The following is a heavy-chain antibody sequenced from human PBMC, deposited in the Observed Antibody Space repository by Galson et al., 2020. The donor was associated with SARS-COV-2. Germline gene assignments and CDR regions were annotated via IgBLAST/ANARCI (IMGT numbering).Heavy chain of an antibody. CDR3: AKGEPYGSGSHDY. J-gene: IGHJ4*02. D-gene: IGHD3-10*01. Sequence: GESLKISCAASGFTFSSYAMSWVRQAPGKGLEWVSAISGSGGSTYYADSVKGRFTISRDNSKNTLYLQMNSLRAEDTAVYYCAKGEPYGSGSHDYWGQGTLVTVSS. CDR1: GFTFSSYA. V-gene: IGHV3-23*01. CDR2: ISGSGGST.